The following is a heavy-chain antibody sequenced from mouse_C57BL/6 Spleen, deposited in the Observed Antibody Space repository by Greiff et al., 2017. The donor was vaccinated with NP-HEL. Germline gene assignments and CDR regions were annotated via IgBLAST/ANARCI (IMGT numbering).Heavy chain of an antibody. CDR2: IYPGDGDT. D-gene: IGHD3-2*02. Sequence: VQLQQSGPELVKPGASVKISCKASGYAFSSSWMNWVKQRPGKGLEWIGRIYPGDGDTNYNGKFKGKATLTADKSSSTAYMQLSSLTSEDSAVYFCARSGGRGDFWGQGTTLTVSS. V-gene: IGHV1-82*01. J-gene: IGHJ2*01. CDR3: ARSGGRGDF. CDR1: GYAFSSSW.